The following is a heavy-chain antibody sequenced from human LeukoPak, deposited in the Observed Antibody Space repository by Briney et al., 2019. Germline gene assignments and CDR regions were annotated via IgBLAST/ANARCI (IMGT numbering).Heavy chain of an antibody. Sequence: SETLSLTCTVSGGSISSSSYYWGWIRQPPGKGLEWIGSIYYSGSTYYNPSLKSRVTISVDTSKNQFSLKLSSVTAADTAVYYCASSRWSAANAFDYWGQGTLVTVSS. CDR1: GGSISSSSYY. D-gene: IGHD6-13*01. V-gene: IGHV4-39*01. CDR3: ASSRWSAANAFDY. J-gene: IGHJ4*02. CDR2: IYYSGST.